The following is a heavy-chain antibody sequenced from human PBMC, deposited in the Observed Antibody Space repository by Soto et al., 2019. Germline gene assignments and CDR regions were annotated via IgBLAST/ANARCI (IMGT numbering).Heavy chain of an antibody. CDR1: GGVFRNYA. CDR3: ARDRWGSYSFDS. D-gene: IGHD1-26*01. J-gene: IGHJ5*01. Sequence: QVQLVQSGAEVKKPGSSVKVSCKASGGVFRNYAINWVRQAPGQGLEWMGGIIPVFGTADYPQKFQGRVTITADESTTTAYMELTSLKPEDTAVYFCARDRWGSYSFDSWGQGTLVTVAS. CDR2: IIPVFGTA. V-gene: IGHV1-69*01.